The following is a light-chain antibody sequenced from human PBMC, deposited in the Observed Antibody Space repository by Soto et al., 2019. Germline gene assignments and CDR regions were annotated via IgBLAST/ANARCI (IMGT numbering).Light chain of an antibody. V-gene: IGKV4-1*01. CDR3: QQHFMPPPA. CDR2: LAS. CDR1: QSVLYNSYNKNY. Sequence: DIVMTQAPDSLAVSLGERATINCKSSQSVLYNSYNKNYLAWYQQKPGQPPKLLINLASSRESEVPDRFSGIGSETDFTLTISSLKAEDVAVYYCQQHFMPPPAFRQGTKMEIK. J-gene: IGKJ1*01.